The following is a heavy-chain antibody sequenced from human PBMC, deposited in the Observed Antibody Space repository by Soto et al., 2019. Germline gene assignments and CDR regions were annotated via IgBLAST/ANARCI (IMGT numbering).Heavy chain of an antibody. CDR2: IIPIFGTA. CDR3: ARVSSGVVGATKYYFDY. J-gene: IGHJ4*02. CDR1: GGTFSSYA. Sequence: SVKVSCKASGGTFSSYAISWVRQAPGQGLEWMGGIIPIFGTANYAQKFQGRVTITADESTSTAYMELSSLRSEDTAVYYCARVSSGVVGATKYYFDYWGQGTLVTVSS. V-gene: IGHV1-69*13. D-gene: IGHD1-26*01.